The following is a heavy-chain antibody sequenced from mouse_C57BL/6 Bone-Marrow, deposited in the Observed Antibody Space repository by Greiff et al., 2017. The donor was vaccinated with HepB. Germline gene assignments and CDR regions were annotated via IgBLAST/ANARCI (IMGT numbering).Heavy chain of an antibody. CDR1: GYTFTSYW. CDR2: INPSNGGT. Sequence: QVQLQQPGTELVKPGASVKLSCKASGYTFTSYWMHWVKQRPGQGLEWIGNINPSNGGTNYNEKFKSKATLTVDKSSSTAYMHLSSLTSEDSAVYYCARMGHRSTQFAYWGQGTLVTVSA. V-gene: IGHV1-53*01. CDR3: ARMGHRSTQFAY. D-gene: IGHD5-1*01. J-gene: IGHJ3*01.